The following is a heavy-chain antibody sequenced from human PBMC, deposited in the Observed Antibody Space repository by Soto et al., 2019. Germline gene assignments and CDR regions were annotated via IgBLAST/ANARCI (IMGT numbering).Heavy chain of an antibody. CDR3: ASMANDACDF. Sequence: RLAHPGTVSGGFISGYEGGWIRQPPGKGLEWIGYIYYSGSTNYNPSLKSRVTISVDTSKNQFSLKLSSVTAADTAVYYCASMANDACDFWGQGTMVTVSS. CDR2: IYYSGST. D-gene: IGHD2-21*02. V-gene: IGHV4-59*01. J-gene: IGHJ3*01. CDR1: GGFISGYE.